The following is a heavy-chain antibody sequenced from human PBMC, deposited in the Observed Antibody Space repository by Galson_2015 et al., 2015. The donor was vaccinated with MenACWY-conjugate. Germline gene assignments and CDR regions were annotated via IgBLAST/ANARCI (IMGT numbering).Heavy chain of an antibody. CDR1: GGSISSSSYY. Sequence: TCTVSGGSISSSSYYWGWIRQPPGKGLEWIGSIYYSGSTYYNPSLKSRVTISVDTSKNQFSLKLSSVTAADTAVYYCARHAYDSSGYYYSSGSANAFDIWGQGTMVTVSS. CDR2: IYYSGST. V-gene: IGHV4-39*01. CDR3: ARHAYDSSGYYYSSGSANAFDI. J-gene: IGHJ3*02. D-gene: IGHD3-22*01.